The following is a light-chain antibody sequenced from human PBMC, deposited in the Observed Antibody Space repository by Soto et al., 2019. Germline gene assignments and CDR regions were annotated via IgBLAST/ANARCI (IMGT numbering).Light chain of an antibody. V-gene: IGKV3-11*01. CDR2: ATS. CDR1: QSIGNY. J-gene: IGKJ3*01. Sequence: EVVLTQSPATLSLSPGEGATLPCRASQSIGNYLAWYQKKPGQDPRIFIYATSNRATGIPARFSGSGSGTDFNLTISSLETEDFAVYYCQQRSSWPFTFGPGTKVDIK. CDR3: QQRSSWPFT.